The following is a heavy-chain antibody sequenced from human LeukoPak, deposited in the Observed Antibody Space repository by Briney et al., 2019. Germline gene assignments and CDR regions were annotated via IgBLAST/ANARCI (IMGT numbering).Heavy chain of an antibody. CDR2: IIPFFGTA. J-gene: IGHJ4*02. CDR1: GGTFSSYA. V-gene: IGHV1-69*05. CDR3: ARGRYYYESSGYWGE. D-gene: IGHD3-22*01. Sequence: SVKVSCKASGGTFSSYAISWVRQAPGQGLEWMGGIIPFFGTANYAQKFQGRVTITRDESTSTAYMELSSLRSEDTAVYYCARGRYYYESSGYWGEWGQGTLVTVSS.